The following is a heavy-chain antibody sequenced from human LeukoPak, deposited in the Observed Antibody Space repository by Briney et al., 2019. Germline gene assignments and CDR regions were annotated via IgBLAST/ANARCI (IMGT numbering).Heavy chain of an antibody. CDR3: ATNSSGWVFDY. D-gene: IGHD6-19*01. CDR1: GGSISNSRYY. Sequence: SATLSLTCTVSGGSISNSRYYWGWIRQPPGKGLEWIGSIYYSGTTHYTPSLKSRVTISVDTSKNQFSLKLSSVTAADTAVYYCATNSSGWVFDYWGQGTQVTVSS. CDR2: IYYSGTT. V-gene: IGHV4-39*01. J-gene: IGHJ4*02.